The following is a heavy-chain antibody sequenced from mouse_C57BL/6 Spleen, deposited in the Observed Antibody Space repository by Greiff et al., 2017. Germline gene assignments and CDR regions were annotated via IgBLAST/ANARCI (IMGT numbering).Heavy chain of an antibody. Sequence: VKLVESGPGLVQPSQSLSITCTVSGFSLTSYGVHWVRQSPGKGLEWLGVIWRGGSTDYNAAFMSRLSITKDNSKSQVFFKMNSLQADDTAIYYCAKKGGYGNYFDYWGKGTTLTVSS. D-gene: IGHD3-1*01. CDR3: AKKGGYGNYFDY. V-gene: IGHV2-5*01. CDR1: GFSLTSYG. J-gene: IGHJ2*01. CDR2: IWRGGST.